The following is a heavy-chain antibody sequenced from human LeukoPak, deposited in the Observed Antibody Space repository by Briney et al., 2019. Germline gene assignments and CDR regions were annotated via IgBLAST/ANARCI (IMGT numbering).Heavy chain of an antibody. CDR3: ARQSIAVAGTCYFDY. V-gene: IGHV4-39*01. J-gene: IGHJ4*02. Sequence: SETLSLTSTVSVGSICSSRYYWGWIRQPPGKGLEWIGSIYYSGSTYYNPSLKSRVTISVDTSKNQFSLKRSSVTAADTAVYYCARQSIAVAGTCYFDYWGQGTLVTVSS. D-gene: IGHD6-19*01. CDR2: IYYSGST. CDR1: VGSICSSRYY.